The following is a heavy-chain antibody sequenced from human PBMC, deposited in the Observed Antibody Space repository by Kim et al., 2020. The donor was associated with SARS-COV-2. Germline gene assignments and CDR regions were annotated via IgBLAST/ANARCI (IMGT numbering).Heavy chain of an antibody. CDR1: GFTFSSYS. CDR2: ISSSSSYI. CDR3: ARSNTYYDFWSGDQAYYYGMDV. D-gene: IGHD3-3*01. V-gene: IGHV3-21*01. J-gene: IGHJ6*02. Sequence: GGSLRLSCAASGFTFSSYSMNWVRQAPGKGLEWVSSISSSSSYIYYADSVKGRFTISRDNAKNSLYLQMNSLRAEDTAVYYCARSNTYYDFWSGDQAYYYGMDVWGQGTTVTVSS.